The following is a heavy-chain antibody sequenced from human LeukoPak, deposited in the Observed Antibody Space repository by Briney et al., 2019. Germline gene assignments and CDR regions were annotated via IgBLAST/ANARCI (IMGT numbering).Heavy chain of an antibody. CDR2: ISDSGGST. D-gene: IGHD3-10*01. CDR3: AKDTMVRGVMSDFDY. CDR1: GFTFSSYA. V-gene: IGHV3-23*01. J-gene: IGHJ4*02. Sequence: GGSLRLSCAASGFTFSSYAMSWVRQAPGKGLEWVTAISDSGGSTYYADSVKGRFTISRDNSKNTLYLQMNGLRAEDTAVYYCAKDTMVRGVMSDFDYWGQGTLVTVSS.